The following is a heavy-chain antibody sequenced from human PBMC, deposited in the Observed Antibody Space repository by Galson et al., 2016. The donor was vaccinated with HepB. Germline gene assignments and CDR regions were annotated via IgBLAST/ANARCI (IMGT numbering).Heavy chain of an antibody. CDR3: ARALRRGYGTGFYGMDV. V-gene: IGHV1-2*02. CDR2: INPNSGGT. Sequence: SVKVSCKASGYTFIGYYMHWVRQAPGQGLEWMGWINPNSGGTNYAQKFQGRVTMTTDTSTSTAYMELSRLRSDDMAIYYCARALRRGYGTGFYGMDVWGRGTTVTFSS. J-gene: IGHJ6*02. D-gene: IGHD1/OR15-1a*01. CDR1: GYTFIGYY.